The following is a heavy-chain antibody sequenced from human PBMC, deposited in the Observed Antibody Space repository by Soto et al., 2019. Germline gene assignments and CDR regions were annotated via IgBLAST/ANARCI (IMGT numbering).Heavy chain of an antibody. CDR3: ARSHYDILTGYYEGYYYYYGMDV. J-gene: IGHJ6*02. CDR2: IIPILGIA. D-gene: IGHD3-9*01. Sequence: QVQLVQSGAEVKKPGSSVKVSCKASGGTFSSYTISWVRQAPGQGLEWMGRIIPILGIANYAQKFQGRVTITADKSTRTAYMELSSLRSEDTAVYYCARSHYDILTGYYEGYYYYYGMDVWGQGTTVTVSS. CDR1: GGTFSSYT. V-gene: IGHV1-69*02.